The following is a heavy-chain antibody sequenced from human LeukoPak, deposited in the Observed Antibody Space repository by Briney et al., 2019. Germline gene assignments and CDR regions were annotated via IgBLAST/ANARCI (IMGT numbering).Heavy chain of an antibody. CDR3: ARVGYNDYDLDY. J-gene: IGHJ4*02. V-gene: IGHV3-7*01. Sequence: TGGSLRLSCAASSFTFSRYWMSWVRQAPGKGLEWVANINEGANAKYYVDSVNGRFTISRDNAKNSLYLQMNSLRVEDTAVYYCARVGYNDYDLDYWGQGALVTVSS. CDR2: INEGANAK. D-gene: IGHD5-12*01. CDR1: SFTFSRYW.